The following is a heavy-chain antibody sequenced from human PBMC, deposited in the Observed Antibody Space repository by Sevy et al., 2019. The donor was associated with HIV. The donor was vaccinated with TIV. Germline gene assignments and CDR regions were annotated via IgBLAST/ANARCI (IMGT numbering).Heavy chain of an antibody. V-gene: IGHV3-73*01. CDR2: IRSKANSYST. D-gene: IGHD6-6*01. CDR1: GFTFSDSA. Sequence: GGSLRLSCAASGFTFSDSAMHWVRQASGKGLEWVARIRSKANSYSTAYAATVKGRFTISREDSKNTVYLQMNSLKTEDTAVYYSTRLSIAATTVDYWGQGTLVTVSS. J-gene: IGHJ4*02. CDR3: TRLSIAATTVDY.